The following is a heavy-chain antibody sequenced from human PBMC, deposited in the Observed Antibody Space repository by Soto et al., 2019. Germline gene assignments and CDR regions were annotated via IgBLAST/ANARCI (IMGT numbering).Heavy chain of an antibody. V-gene: IGHV2-5*02. CDR2: IYWDDDK. CDR1: GSSLSNSGVG. J-gene: IGHJ5*02. CDR3: AHRPYSSSWPRPNNWFAP. D-gene: IGHD6-13*01. Sequence: LKLEQPTLGSKLTCSCSGSSLSNSGVGVGWIRQPPGKALEWLALIYWDDDKRYSPSLKSRLTITKDTSKNQVVLTMTNMDPVDTPTFYCAHRPYSSSWPRPNNWFAPGGQGTLVPVSS.